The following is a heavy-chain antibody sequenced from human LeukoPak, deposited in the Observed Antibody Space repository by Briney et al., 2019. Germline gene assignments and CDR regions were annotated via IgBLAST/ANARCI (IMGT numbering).Heavy chain of an antibody. D-gene: IGHD2-2*01. J-gene: IGHJ5*02. CDR1: GFTFSSYG. V-gene: IGHV3-33*01. CDR2: IWYDGSNK. CDR3: ARDGDCSSTSCSP. Sequence: SGGSLRLSCAASGFTFSSYGMHWVRQAPGKGLEWVAVIWYDGSNKYYADSVKGRFTISRDNSKNTLYLQMNSLRAEDTAVYYCARDGDCSSTSCSPWGQGTLVTVSS.